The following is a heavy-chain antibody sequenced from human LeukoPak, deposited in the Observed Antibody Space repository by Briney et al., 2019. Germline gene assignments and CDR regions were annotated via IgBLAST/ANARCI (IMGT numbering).Heavy chain of an antibody. Sequence: ASVKVSCKASGYTFTGYYMHWVRQAPGQGLEWMGWINPNSGGTNYAQKFQGRVTMTRDTSISTAYMELSRLRSDDTAVYYCARGNVLRYFDWSYYYYYMDVWGKGTTVTVSS. D-gene: IGHD3-9*01. CDR2: INPNSGGT. CDR3: ARGNVLRYFDWSYYYYYMDV. V-gene: IGHV1-2*02. CDR1: GYTFTGYY. J-gene: IGHJ6*03.